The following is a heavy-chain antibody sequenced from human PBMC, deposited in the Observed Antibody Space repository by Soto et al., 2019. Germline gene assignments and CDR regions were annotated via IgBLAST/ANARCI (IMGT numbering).Heavy chain of an antibody. J-gene: IGHJ4*02. CDR2: IWYDGSNK. Sequence: GGSLRLSCAASGFTFSSYGMHWVRQAPGKGLEWVAVIWYDGSNKYYADSVKGRFTISRDNSKNTLYLQMNSLRAEDTAVYYSAREGTYCSGGSCYPHFDYWGQGTLVTVSS. V-gene: IGHV3-33*01. CDR1: GFTFSSYG. D-gene: IGHD2-15*01. CDR3: AREGTYCSGGSCYPHFDY.